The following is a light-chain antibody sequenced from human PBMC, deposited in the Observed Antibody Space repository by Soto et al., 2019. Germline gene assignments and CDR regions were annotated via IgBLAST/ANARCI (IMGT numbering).Light chain of an antibody. Sequence: EIVLTQSPGTLSLSPGERATLSCRASQSVTSNYLAWYQQKPGQAPGLLIYDASNRAAGFPARFSGSGFGRDFTLTISSLEPEDFAVYYCQQRSDWPITFGQGTRLEIK. J-gene: IGKJ5*01. CDR3: QQRSDWPIT. V-gene: IGKV3-11*02. CDR2: DAS. CDR1: QSVTSNY.